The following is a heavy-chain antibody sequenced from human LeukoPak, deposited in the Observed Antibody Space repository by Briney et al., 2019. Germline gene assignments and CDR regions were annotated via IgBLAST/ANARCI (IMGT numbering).Heavy chain of an antibody. CDR1: GFTFSGYS. V-gene: IGHV3-48*01. Sequence: PGGSLRLSCAASGFTFSGYSMTWVRQAPGKGLEWVSYISSSSSTIYYADSVKGRFTISRDNSKNTLYLQMNSLRAEDTAVYYCAKDRIAVAGLFDYWGQGTLVTVSS. CDR2: ISSSSSTI. CDR3: AKDRIAVAGLFDY. D-gene: IGHD6-19*01. J-gene: IGHJ4*02.